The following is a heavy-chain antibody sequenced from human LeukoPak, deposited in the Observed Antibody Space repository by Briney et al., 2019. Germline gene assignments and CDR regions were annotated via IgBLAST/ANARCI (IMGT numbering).Heavy chain of an antibody. CDR1: GFSFSTHW. D-gene: IGHD3-22*01. CDR3: GSLTVVARDH. J-gene: IGHJ4*02. CDR2: IKSDGSAT. V-gene: IGHV3-74*01. Sequence: PGGSLRLSCAASGFSFSTHWMHWVRQAPGKGLGYVAQIKSDGSATAYADSVKGRFTISRDNAKNTLYLEMSSLRAEDTAVYYCGSLTVVARDHWGQGTLVTVSS.